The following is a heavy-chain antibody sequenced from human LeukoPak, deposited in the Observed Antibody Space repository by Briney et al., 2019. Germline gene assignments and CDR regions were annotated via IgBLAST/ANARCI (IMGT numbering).Heavy chain of an antibody. CDR2: INHSGST. V-gene: IGHV4-34*01. J-gene: IGHJ4*02. CDR1: GGSFSGYY. CDR3: ARGRDIAVAAPTPDFDY. Sequence: PSETLSLTCAVYGGSFSGYYWSWIRQPPGKGLEWIGEINHSGSTNYNPSLKSRVTISVDTSKNQFSLKLSSVTAADTAVYYCARGRDIAVAAPTPDFDYWGQGTLVTVSS. D-gene: IGHD6-19*01.